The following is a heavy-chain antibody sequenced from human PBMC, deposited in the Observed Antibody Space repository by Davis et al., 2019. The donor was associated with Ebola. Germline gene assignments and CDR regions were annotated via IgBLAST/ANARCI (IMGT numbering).Heavy chain of an antibody. D-gene: IGHD3-10*01. CDR3: SERGSSV. Sequence: PSETLSPTCTRSGVSISRHYWSWIRQPPGKRLEWIGSIYYTGSAYYNSSLNSRVTKSVDTSKNQFSLKLTSVTAADTAIYYCSERGSSVWGQGTLVTVSS. V-gene: IGHV4-59*03. CDR2: IYYTGSA. CDR1: GVSISRHY. J-gene: IGHJ4*02.